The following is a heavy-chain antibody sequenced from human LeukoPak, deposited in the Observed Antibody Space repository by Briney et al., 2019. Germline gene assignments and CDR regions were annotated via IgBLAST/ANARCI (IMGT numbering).Heavy chain of an antibody. Sequence: SQTLSLTCAISGDSVSSNSAAWNWIRQSPSRGLEWLGRTYYRSKWYNDYAVSVKSRITINPDTSKNQFSLQLNSVTPEDTAVYYCARDAYGSGSYYNVGFDYWGQGTLVTVSS. CDR3: ARDAYGSGSYYNVGFDY. CDR2: TYYRSKWYN. V-gene: IGHV6-1*01. D-gene: IGHD3-10*01. J-gene: IGHJ4*02. CDR1: GDSVSSNSAA.